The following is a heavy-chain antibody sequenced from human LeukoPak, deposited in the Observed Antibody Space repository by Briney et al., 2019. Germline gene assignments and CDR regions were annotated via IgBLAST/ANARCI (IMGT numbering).Heavy chain of an antibody. Sequence: GGSLRLSCAASGFPFSTNDMTWVRQAPGKGLEWVSAISGSASGGTTYGDSVKGRFTISRDNSESTLYLQMNSLRVEDTAVYYCANVKNYWYFENWGRGTLVTVSS. D-gene: IGHD1-7*01. CDR2: ISGSASGGT. J-gene: IGHJ4*02. CDR1: GFPFSTND. CDR3: ANVKNYWYFEN. V-gene: IGHV3-23*01.